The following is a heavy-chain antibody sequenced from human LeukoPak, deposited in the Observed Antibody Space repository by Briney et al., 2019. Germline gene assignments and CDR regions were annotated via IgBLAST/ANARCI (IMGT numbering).Heavy chain of an antibody. CDR3: ARGIYDTDSLGLYFDH. CDR2: ISTSSSYI. J-gene: IGHJ1*01. D-gene: IGHD3-16*01. V-gene: IGHV3-21*01. Sequence: GGSLRLSCAASGFTFSSYNMKWVRQAPGKGLEWVSSISTSSSYIYYADSVKGRFTISRDNAKNSLYLQMNSLRAEDTAVYYCARGIYDTDSLGLYFDHWGQGTLVTVSS. CDR1: GFTFSSYN.